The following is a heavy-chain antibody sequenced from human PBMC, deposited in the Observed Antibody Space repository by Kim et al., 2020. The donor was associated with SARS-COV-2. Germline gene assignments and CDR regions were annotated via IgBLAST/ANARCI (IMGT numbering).Heavy chain of an antibody. D-gene: IGHD3-9*01. Sequence: GGSLRLSCAASGFTFSSYAMHWVRQAPGKGLEWVAVISYDGSNKYYADSVKGRFTISRDNSKNTLYLQMNSLRAEDTAVYYCASSFLGYFDWLHPLDAFDIWGQGTMVTVSS. V-gene: IGHV3-30-3*01. CDR3: ASSFLGYFDWLHPLDAFDI. CDR2: ISYDGSNK. J-gene: IGHJ3*02. CDR1: GFTFSSYA.